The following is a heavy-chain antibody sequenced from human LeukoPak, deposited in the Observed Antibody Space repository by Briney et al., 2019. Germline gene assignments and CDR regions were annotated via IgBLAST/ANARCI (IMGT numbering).Heavy chain of an antibody. CDR3: AKIGYNWHGVGSYAMDV. J-gene: IGHJ6*02. Sequence: PGGSLRLSCAASGFTFSSHGMHWGRQAPRKGLEWVAFIRNYGSNKYQADSVNGQVTISRDNSKNTLYLQMNSQSTEDTAEYFCAKIGYNWHGVGSYAMDVWGRGTTVTVSS. CDR1: GFTFSSHG. D-gene: IGHD1-1*01. CDR2: IRNYGSNK. V-gene: IGHV3-30*02.